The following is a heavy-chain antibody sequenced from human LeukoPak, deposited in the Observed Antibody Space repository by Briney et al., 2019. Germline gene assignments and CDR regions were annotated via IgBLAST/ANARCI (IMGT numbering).Heavy chain of an antibody. Sequence: ASVKVSCKASGGTFSSYAISWVRQAPGQGLGWMGGIIPIFGTANYAQKFQGRVTITTDESTSTAYMELSSLRSEDTAVYYCARDTDVGAFDIWGQGTMVTVSS. CDR3: ARDTDVGAFDI. CDR1: GGTFSSYA. V-gene: IGHV1-69*05. CDR2: IIPIFGTA. J-gene: IGHJ3*02. D-gene: IGHD3-16*01.